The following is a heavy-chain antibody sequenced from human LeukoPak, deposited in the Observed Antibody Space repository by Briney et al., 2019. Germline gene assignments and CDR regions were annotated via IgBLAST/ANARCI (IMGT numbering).Heavy chain of an antibody. CDR3: ARHEWSLRAFDI. J-gene: IGHJ3*02. CDR2: IGTAGDT. V-gene: IGHV3-13*01. CDR1: GFTFSSYD. D-gene: IGHD1-26*01. Sequence: SGGSLRLSCAASGFTFSSYDMHWVRQATGKGLEWVSAIGTAGDTYYPGSVKGRFTISRENAKNSLYLQMNSLRAGDAAVYYCARHEWSLRAFDIWGQGTMVTVSS.